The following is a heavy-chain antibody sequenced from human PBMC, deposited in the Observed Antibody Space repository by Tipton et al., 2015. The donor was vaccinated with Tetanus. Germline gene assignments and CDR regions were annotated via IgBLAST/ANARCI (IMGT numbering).Heavy chain of an antibody. CDR3: ARANNEFPKKGPFDS. CDR1: GGSVSNGSYY. J-gene: IGHJ4*02. V-gene: IGHV4-61*01. D-gene: IGHD1-1*01. Sequence: TLSLTCTVSGGSVSNGSYYWNWIRQPPGKGLEWIGHIYYTGSTDYNPSLKSRVTISADTTKNLFSLKPRSVTAADAAVYFCARANNEFPKKGPFDSWGQGSLVIVSS. CDR2: IYYTGST.